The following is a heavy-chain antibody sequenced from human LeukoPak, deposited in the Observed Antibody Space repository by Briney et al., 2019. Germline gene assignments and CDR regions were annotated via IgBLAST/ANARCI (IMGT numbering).Heavy chain of an antibody. V-gene: IGHV1-69*13. CDR1: GGTFSSYA. CDR2: IIPIFGTA. D-gene: IGHD2-21*02. J-gene: IGHJ6*02. Sequence: ASVKVSCKASGGTFSSYAISWVRQAPGQGLEWMGGIIPIFGTANYAQKFQGRVTITADESTSTAYMELSSLRSEDTAVYYCARDTCGGDCYPDSDYYYGMDVWGQGTTVTVSS. CDR3: ARDTCGGDCYPDSDYYYGMDV.